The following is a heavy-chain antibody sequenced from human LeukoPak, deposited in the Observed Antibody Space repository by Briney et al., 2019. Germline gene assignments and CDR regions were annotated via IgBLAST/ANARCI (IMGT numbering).Heavy chain of an antibody. D-gene: IGHD1-1*01. J-gene: IGHJ4*02. Sequence: GGSLRLSCVASDFNFRSNWMDWVRQAPGKGREWVANIKGDGSEKIYVESVKGRFSISRDNAKNSLQLEMNRLRAEDTGVYYCAKEGDWNLDYWGQGALVTVSS. CDR2: IKGDGSEK. CDR1: DFNFRSNW. V-gene: IGHV3-7*04. CDR3: AKEGDWNLDY.